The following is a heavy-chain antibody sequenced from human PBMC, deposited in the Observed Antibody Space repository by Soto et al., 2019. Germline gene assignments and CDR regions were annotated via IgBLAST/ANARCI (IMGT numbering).Heavy chain of an antibody. V-gene: IGHV3-21*01. J-gene: IGHJ3*02. CDR1: GFTFSSYS. Sequence: GGSLRLSCAASGFTFSSYSMNWVRQAPGKGLEWVSSISSSSSYIYYADSAKGRFTISRDNAKNSLYLQMNSLRAEDTAVYYCARDFLVRGYWGTHNNLDDAFDSWGQGKMVTFSS. CDR2: ISSSSSYI. D-gene: IGHD3-10*01. CDR3: ARDFLVRGYWGTHNNLDDAFDS.